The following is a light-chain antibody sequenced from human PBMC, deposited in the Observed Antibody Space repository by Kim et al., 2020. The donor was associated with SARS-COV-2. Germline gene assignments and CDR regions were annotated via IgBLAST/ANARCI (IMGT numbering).Light chain of an antibody. CDR2: DAS. CDR3: QQYADNFYT. J-gene: IGKJ2*01. V-gene: IGKV1-5*01. Sequence: SASVGNRVTITCRASERMSIWLAWYQQRTGKKPKVLIYDASSLDSGVPSRFSGSGAGTDFTLTIGSLQPDDFATYYCQQYADNFYTFGQRTKLE. CDR1: ERMSIW.